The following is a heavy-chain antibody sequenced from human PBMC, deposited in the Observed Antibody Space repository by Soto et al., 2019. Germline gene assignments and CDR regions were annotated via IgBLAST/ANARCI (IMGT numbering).Heavy chain of an antibody. D-gene: IGHD2-15*01. CDR1: GITYRESS. J-gene: IGHJ4*02. V-gene: IGHV3-73*01. CDR3: STHAPEDMRGK. Sequence: EGPRTLSGAPSGITYRESSLHRLLRTSGKGLEWVGRIRNKANSYATAYAASVKGRFTISRDDSKNTAFLQMNSLKTEDAARYYCSTHAPEDMRGKWGPGCLVAVSS. CDR2: IRNKANSYAT.